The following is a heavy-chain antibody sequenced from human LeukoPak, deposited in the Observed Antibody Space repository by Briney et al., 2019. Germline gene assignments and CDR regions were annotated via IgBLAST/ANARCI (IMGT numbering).Heavy chain of an antibody. Sequence: SVKVSCKASGGTFSSYAISWVRQAPGQGLEWMGGIIPIFGTASYAQKFQGRVTITADESTSTAYMELSSLRSEDTAVYYCARGRTYYDILTGYPLEYWGQGTLVTVSS. CDR3: ARGRTYYDILTGYPLEY. J-gene: IGHJ4*02. D-gene: IGHD3-9*01. CDR1: GGTFSSYA. V-gene: IGHV1-69*13. CDR2: IIPIFGTA.